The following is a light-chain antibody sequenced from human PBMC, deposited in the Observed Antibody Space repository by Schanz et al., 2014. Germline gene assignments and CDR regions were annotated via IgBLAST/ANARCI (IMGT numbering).Light chain of an antibody. CDR3: QQYHGSPIT. CDR1: QSVSSNY. V-gene: IGKV3D-20*01. Sequence: EIVLTQSPGTLSLSPGERATLSCRASQSVSSNYLAWYQKRPGLAPRLLIYEASSRATGIPDRFSGSGSGADFTLTISRLEPEDFAVYYCQQYHGSPITFGQGTRLEIK. CDR2: EAS. J-gene: IGKJ5*01.